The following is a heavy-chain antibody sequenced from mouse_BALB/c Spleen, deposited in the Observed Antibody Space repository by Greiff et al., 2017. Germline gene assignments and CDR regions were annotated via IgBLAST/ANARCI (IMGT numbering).Heavy chain of an antibody. CDR1: GFTFTDYY. CDR3: ARDGSYDYDGAWFAY. J-gene: IGHJ3*01. D-gene: IGHD2-4*01. CDR2: IRNKANGYTT. V-gene: IGHV7-3*02. Sequence: EVMLVESGGGLVQPGGSLRLSCATSGFTFTDYYMSWVRQPPGKALEWLGFIRNKANGYTTEYSASVKGRFTISRDNSQSILYLQMNTLRAEDSATYYCARDGSYDYDGAWFAYWGQGTLVTVSA.